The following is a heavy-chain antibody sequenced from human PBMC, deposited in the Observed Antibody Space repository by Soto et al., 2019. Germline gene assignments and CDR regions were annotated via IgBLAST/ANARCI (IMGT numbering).Heavy chain of an antibody. CDR1: GYSFTSYW. V-gene: IGHV5-51*01. CDR2: IYPGDSDT. D-gene: IGHD6-13*01. CDR3: ARTPAAGKYYNGMDV. J-gene: IGHJ6*02. Sequence: GESLKISCKGSGYSFTSYWIGWARQMPGKGLEWMGIIYPGDSDTRYSPSFQGQVTISADKSISTAYLQWSSLKASDTAMYYCARTPAAGKYYNGMDVWGQGATVTVPS.